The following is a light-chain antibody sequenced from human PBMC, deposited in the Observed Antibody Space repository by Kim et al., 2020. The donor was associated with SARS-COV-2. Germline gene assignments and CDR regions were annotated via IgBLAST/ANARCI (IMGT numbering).Light chain of an antibody. CDR1: KLGDKY. CDR2: QDT. J-gene: IGLJ2*01. CDR3: QSWDSSTVVV. V-gene: IGLV3-1*01. Sequence: SYELTQPPSVSVCPGQTASITCSGDKLGDKYACWYQQKPGQSPVLVLYQDTKRPSGIPERFSGSNSGNTATLTISGTQAMDEADYYCQSWDSSTVVVFGG.